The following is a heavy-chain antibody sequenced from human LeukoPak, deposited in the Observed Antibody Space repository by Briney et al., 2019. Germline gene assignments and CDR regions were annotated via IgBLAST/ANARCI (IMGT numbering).Heavy chain of an antibody. D-gene: IGHD3-10*01. CDR3: ARGSGSSAGFDF. CDR2: IYYTGST. CDR1: GGSMRRSNDY. V-gene: IGHV4-39*01. Sequence: SETLSLTCSVSGGSMRRSNDYWGWVRQPPGKGLEWIGSIYYTGSTYYNPSLKSRVTISVDTSKNQFSLKLTSVTAADTAVYYCARGSGSSAGFDFWGQGTLVTVSS. J-gene: IGHJ4*02.